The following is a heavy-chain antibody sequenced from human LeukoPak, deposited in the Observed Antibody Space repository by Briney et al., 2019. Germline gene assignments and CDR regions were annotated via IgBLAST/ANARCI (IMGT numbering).Heavy chain of an antibody. J-gene: IGHJ4*02. V-gene: IGHV3-23*01. CDR1: GFTFSSYA. D-gene: IGHD3-22*01. CDR3: AKDARWRYDSSGYYPL. Sequence: PGGSLRLSCAASGFTFSSYAMSWVRQAPGKGLEWVSAISGSGGSTYYADSVKGRFTISRDNSKNTLYLQMNSLRTEDTAVYYCAKDARWRYDSSGYYPLWGQGTLVTVSS. CDR2: ISGSGGST.